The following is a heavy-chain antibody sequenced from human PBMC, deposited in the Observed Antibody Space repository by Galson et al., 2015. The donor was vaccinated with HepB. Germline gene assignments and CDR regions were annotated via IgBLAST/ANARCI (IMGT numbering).Heavy chain of an antibody. CDR1: GFTFSNSG. V-gene: IGHV3-30*18. CDR3: AEDLPLGVTY. J-gene: IGHJ4*02. CDR2: ISYDESHK. D-gene: IGHD3-10*01. Sequence: LRLSCATSGFTFSNSGIHWVRQAPGKGLEWVALISYDESHKYYADSVKGRFAISRDNSKNTVYLQMNSLRAEDTAVYYCAEDLPLGVTYWGQGTLVTVSS.